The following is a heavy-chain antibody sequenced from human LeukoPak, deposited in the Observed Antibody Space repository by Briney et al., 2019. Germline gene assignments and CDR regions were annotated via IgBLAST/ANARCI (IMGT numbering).Heavy chain of an antibody. Sequence: SETLSLTCSVSGGSITSSSYYWAWVRQSPEKGLEWIGSIYYTGGTHYSPSLKSRVIMSVDTSKNQFSLNLNSVTAADTAVYYCARGSRKGSFDYWGQGTLVTVSS. CDR3: ARGSRKGSFDY. V-gene: IGHV4-39*01. CDR2: IYYTGGT. J-gene: IGHJ4*02. CDR1: GGSITSSSYY.